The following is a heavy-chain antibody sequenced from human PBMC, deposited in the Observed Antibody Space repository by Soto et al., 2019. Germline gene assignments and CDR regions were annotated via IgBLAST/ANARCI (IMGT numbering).Heavy chain of an antibody. V-gene: IGHV3-23*01. CDR2: IGSGGTDT. CDR1: GFTFRNYA. CDR3: AKEKDRIFDY. J-gene: IGHJ4*02. Sequence: EVQLLESGGDLVQPGGSLRLSCAASGFTFRNYAMSWVRQTAGKGMEWVSMIGSGGTDTYYADSVKGRFIISRDNSKNTMYLQMNSLRTEDSALYYCAKEKDRIFDYWGRGTPVTVSS.